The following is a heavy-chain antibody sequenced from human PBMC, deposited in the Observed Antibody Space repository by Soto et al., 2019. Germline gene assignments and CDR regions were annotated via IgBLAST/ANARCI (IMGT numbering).Heavy chain of an antibody. CDR2: INSDGSST. Sequence: PGGSLRLSCAASGFTFSSYWMHWVRQAPGKGLVWVSRINSDGSSTSYADSVKGRFTISRDNAKNTLYLQMNSLRAEDTAVYYCARGAAVAEAYYYYGMDVWGQGTTVTVSS. J-gene: IGHJ6*02. CDR3: ARGAAVAEAYYYYGMDV. V-gene: IGHV3-74*01. D-gene: IGHD6-19*01. CDR1: GFTFSSYW.